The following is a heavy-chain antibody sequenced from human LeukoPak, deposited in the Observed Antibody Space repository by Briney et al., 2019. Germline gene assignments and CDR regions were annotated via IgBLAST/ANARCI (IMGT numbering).Heavy chain of an antibody. CDR2: LSDSGANT. CDR1: GLTFSSSW. V-gene: IGHV3-23*01. J-gene: IGHJ3*02. Sequence: PGGSLRLSCAVSGLTFSSSWMDWVRQAPGKGLEWVSSLSDSGANTYYADSVKGRFTISRDNSKNTLHLQMNSLRAEDTALYYCAGRRDGFDIWGQGTMVTVSS. CDR3: AGRRDGFDI.